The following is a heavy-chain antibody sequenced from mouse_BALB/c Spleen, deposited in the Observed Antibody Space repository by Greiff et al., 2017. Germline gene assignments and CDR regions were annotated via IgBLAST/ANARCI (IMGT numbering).Heavy chain of an antibody. CDR2: ISYSGST. D-gene: IGHD3-2*01. V-gene: IGHV3-2*02. CDR1: GYSITSDYA. Sequence: EVQRVESGPGLVKPSQSLSLTCTVTGYSITSDYAWNWIRQFPGNKLEWMGYISYSGSTSYNPSLKSRISITRDTSKNQFFLQLNSVTTEDTATYYCARSDSSGYIYYAMDYWGQGTSVTVSS. J-gene: IGHJ4*01. CDR3: ARSDSSGYIYYAMDY.